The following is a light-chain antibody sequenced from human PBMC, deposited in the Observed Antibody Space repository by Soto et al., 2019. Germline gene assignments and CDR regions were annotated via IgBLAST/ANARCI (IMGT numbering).Light chain of an antibody. CDR1: SSDVGSYNL. CDR3: CSYARTSTFV. Sequence: QSALTQPASVSGSPGQSISISCTGTSSDVGSYNLVSWYQQHPGKAPKLMIYEGSQRPSGVSNRVSGSKSGNTASLTISGLQAEDEADYYCCSYARTSTFVFGGGTQLTVL. V-gene: IGLV2-23*03. CDR2: EGS. J-gene: IGLJ2*01.